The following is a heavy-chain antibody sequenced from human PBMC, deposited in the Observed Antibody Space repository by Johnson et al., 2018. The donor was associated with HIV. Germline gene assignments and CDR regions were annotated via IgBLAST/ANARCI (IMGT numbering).Heavy chain of an antibody. CDR1: GFTFSNFW. J-gene: IGHJ3*02. CDR2: INQDGSEK. V-gene: IGHV3-7*05. Sequence: VQLVESGGDLVQPGGSLRLSCAASGFTFSNFWMSWVRQAPGKGLEWVTNINQDGSEKYYVDSVKGRFTISRDNAENSLYLQLNGLRAEDTAVYFCARDRGYSGYDWGAFDICGQGTMVTVSS. D-gene: IGHD5-12*01. CDR3: ARDRGYSGYDWGAFDI.